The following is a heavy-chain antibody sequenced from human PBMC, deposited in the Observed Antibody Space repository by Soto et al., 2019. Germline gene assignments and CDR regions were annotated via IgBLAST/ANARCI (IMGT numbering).Heavy chain of an antibody. CDR3: ARLCGAAAGFYYYYYYMDV. D-gene: IGHD3-10*02. Sequence: PSETLSLTCTVSGGSISSSSYYWGWIRQPPGKGLEWIGSIYYSGSTYYNPSLKSRVTISVDTSKNQFSLKLSSVTAADTAVYYCARLCGAAAGFYYYYYYMDVWGKGTTVTVSS. V-gene: IGHV4-39*01. J-gene: IGHJ6*03. CDR1: GGSISSSSYY. CDR2: IYYSGST.